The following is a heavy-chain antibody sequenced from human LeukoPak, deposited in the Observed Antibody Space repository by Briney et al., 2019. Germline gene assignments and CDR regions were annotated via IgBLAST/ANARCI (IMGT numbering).Heavy chain of an antibody. V-gene: IGHV3-23*01. J-gene: IGHJ4*02. CDR1: GFTFSSYA. CDR2: ISGSGGST. Sequence: GGSLRLSCAASGFTFSSYAVSWVRQAPGKGLEWVSAISGSGGSTYYADSVKGRFTISRDNSKNTLYLQMNSLRAEDTAVYYCAKTPNLWFGELLRFDYSGQGTLVTVSS. D-gene: IGHD3-10*01. CDR3: AKTPNLWFGELLRFDY.